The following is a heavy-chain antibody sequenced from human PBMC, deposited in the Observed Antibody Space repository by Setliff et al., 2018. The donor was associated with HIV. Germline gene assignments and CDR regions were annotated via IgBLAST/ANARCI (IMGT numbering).Heavy chain of an antibody. Sequence: ASVKVSCKASGYTFTGYYMHWVRQAPGQGLEWMGRINPNSGGTKYAQKFQGRVTMTRDTSISTAYMELSRLISDDTAVYYCAVTIFGVVTHGYFQHWGQGTLVTVSS. J-gene: IGHJ1*01. D-gene: IGHD3-3*01. CDR3: AVTIFGVVTHGYFQH. CDR1: GYTFTGYY. CDR2: INPNSGGT. V-gene: IGHV1-2*06.